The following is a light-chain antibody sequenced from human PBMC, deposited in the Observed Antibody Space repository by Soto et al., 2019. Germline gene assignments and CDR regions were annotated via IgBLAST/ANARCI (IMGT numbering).Light chain of an antibody. CDR1: QSVSNW. Sequence: DIQMTQSPSTLSASLGDRVTITCGASQSVSNWLAWYQQKPGKAPKLLISDASSFESGVPSRFSGSGSGTEFTLTISSLQPDDFATYYCQQYSTYSGTFGQGTKVDIK. J-gene: IGKJ1*01. V-gene: IGKV1-5*01. CDR3: QQYSTYSGT. CDR2: DAS.